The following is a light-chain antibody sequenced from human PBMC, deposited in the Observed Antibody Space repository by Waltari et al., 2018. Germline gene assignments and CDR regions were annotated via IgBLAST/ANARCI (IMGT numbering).Light chain of an antibody. CDR2: LGS. CDR3: MQSLQALWT. V-gene: IGKV2-28*01. CDR1: QSLLHSNGNNY. J-gene: IGKJ1*01. Sequence: DIGMTQSPVSLPVTPGEPASISCRSSQSLLHSNGNNYLVWYLQKPGQSPQLLIYLGSNRASGVPDRFSGSGSGTDFTLRINRVEAEDVGVYYCMQSLQALWTFGQGTKVEIK.